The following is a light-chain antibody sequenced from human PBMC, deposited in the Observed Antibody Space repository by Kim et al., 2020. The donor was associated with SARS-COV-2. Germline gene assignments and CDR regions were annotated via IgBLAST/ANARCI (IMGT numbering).Light chain of an antibody. J-gene: IGKJ1*01. CDR3: QQYETSSWT. CDR2: GKI. CDR1: QTIDMSF. Sequence: SPRVRDTLSCRDSQTIDMSFWSWYQQKTGQVPRLLIYGKITRATSIPDRCRGRGSGTNFTLTISRLEPEDFAIYYCQQYETSSWTFGQGTKLEI. V-gene: IGKV3-20*01.